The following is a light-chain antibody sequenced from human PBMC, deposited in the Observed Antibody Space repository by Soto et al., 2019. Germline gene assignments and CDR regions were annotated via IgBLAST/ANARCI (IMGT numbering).Light chain of an antibody. CDR1: SSDVGGYNY. Sequence: QSVLTQPPSASGSPGQSVTISCTGTSSDVGGYNYVSWYQQHPGAAPKLMIYEVVNRPSGVPDRFSGSKSGNTASLTVSGLQAEDEYDYYCSSYGGDNNVVFGGGTKVTVL. V-gene: IGLV2-8*01. CDR3: SSYGGDNNVV. J-gene: IGLJ2*01. CDR2: EVV.